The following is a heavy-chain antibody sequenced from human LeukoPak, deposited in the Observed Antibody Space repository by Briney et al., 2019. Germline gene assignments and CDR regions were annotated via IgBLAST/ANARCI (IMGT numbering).Heavy chain of an antibody. CDR2: ISSSSSYI. Sequence: KPGGSLRLSCAASGFTFSSYSMNWVRQAPGKGLEWVSSISSSSSYIYYADSVKGRFTISRDNAKNSLYLQMNSLRAEDTAVYYCARDGNGIVLMVYAPGAPNDLWGRGTLVTVSS. CDR1: GFTFSSYS. V-gene: IGHV3-21*01. D-gene: IGHD2-8*01. J-gene: IGHJ2*01. CDR3: ARDGNGIVLMVYAPGAPNDL.